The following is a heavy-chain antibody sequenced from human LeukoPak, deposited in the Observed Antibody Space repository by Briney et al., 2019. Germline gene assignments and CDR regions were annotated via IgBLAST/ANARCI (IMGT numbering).Heavy chain of an antibody. CDR3: ARKVPYYDILTGDHPFDY. Sequence: PGGSLRLSCAASGFTFSSYWMHWVRQAPGKGLVWVSRINSDGSSTSYADSVKGRFTMSRDNAKNSLFLQMNSLRAEDTAVYYCARKVPYYDILTGDHPFDYWGQGTLVTVSS. CDR1: GFTFSSYW. J-gene: IGHJ4*02. V-gene: IGHV3-74*01. CDR2: INSDGSST. D-gene: IGHD3-9*01.